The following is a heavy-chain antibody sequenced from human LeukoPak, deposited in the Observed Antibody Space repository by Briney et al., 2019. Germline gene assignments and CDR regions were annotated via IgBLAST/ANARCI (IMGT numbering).Heavy chain of an antibody. CDR3: ARDLRWLARVSYYYGMDV. J-gene: IGHJ6*02. D-gene: IGHD6-19*01. CDR1: GGTFSSYA. V-gene: IGHV1-69*04. CDR2: IIPILGIA. Sequence: GASVKVSCKASGGTFSSYAISWVRQAPGQGLEWMGRIIPILGIANYAQKFQGRVTITADKSTSTAYMELRSLRSDDTAVYYCARDLRWLARVSYYYGMDVWGQGTTVTVSS.